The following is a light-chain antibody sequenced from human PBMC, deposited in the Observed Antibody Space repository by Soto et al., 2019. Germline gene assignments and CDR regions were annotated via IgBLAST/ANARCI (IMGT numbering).Light chain of an antibody. CDR2: GAF. CDR3: QQRNIWPTGT. V-gene: IGKV3-11*01. J-gene: IGKJ5*01. Sequence: EIVLTQSPGTLSLSPGERATLSCRASPSVTNYLAWYQQKPGQPPRLLIYGAFNRAAGIPARFSGSGSGTDFTLTISSLEPEDSAVYYCQQRNIWPTGTFGQGTRLEIK. CDR1: PSVTNY.